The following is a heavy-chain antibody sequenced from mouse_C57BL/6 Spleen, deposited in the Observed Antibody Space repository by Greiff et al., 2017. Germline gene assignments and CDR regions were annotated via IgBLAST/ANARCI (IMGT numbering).Heavy chain of an antibody. D-gene: IGHD1-1*01. J-gene: IGHJ2*01. CDR1: GYTFTSYW. CDR2: IYPGSGST. V-gene: IGHV1-55*01. Sequence: VQLQQPGAELVKPGASVKMSCKASGYTFTSYWITWVKQRPGQGLEWIGDIYPGSGSTNYNEKFKSKATLTVDTSSSTAYMQLSSLTSEDSAVYYCARSWGDYYGSSFFDYWGQGTTLTVSS. CDR3: ARSWGDYYGSSFFDY.